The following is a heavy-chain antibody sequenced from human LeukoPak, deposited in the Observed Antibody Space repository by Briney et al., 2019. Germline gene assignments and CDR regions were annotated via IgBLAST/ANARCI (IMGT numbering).Heavy chain of an antibody. J-gene: IGHJ6*03. V-gene: IGHV3-73*01. D-gene: IGHD6-13*01. Sequence: GGSLRLSCAASGFTFSGSAMHWVRQASGKGLEWVGRIRSKANSYATAYAASVKGRFTISRDDSKNTAYLQMNSLKTEDTAVYYCTRHGKAAAGNSYYMDVWGKGTTVTVSS. CDR2: IRSKANSYAT. CDR3: TRHGKAAAGNSYYMDV. CDR1: GFTFSGSA.